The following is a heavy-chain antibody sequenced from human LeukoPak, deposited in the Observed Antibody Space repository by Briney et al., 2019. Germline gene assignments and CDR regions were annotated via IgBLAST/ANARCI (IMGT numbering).Heavy chain of an antibody. J-gene: IGHJ5*02. D-gene: IGHD2-2*01. CDR2: IYYSGST. Sequence: SETLSLTCTVSGGSISSYYWSWIRQPPGKGLEWIGYIYYSGSTNYNPSLKSRVTISVDTSKNQFSLKLSSVTAADTAVYYCARDLGIVVVPAAMLSGFDPWGQGTLVTVSS. CDR3: ARDLGIVVVPAAMLSGFDP. CDR1: GGSISSYY. V-gene: IGHV4-59*12.